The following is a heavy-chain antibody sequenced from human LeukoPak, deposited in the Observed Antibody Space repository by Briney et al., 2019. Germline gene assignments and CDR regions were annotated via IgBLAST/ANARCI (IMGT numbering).Heavy chain of an antibody. CDR2: ISYDGSNK. V-gene: IGHV3-30-3*01. J-gene: IGHJ4*02. D-gene: IGHD6-13*01. CDR1: GFTFSSYA. CDR3: ASVAAAGMDDY. Sequence: GGSLRLSCAASGFTFSSYAMPWVRQAPGKGLEWVAVISYDGSNKYYADSVKGRFTISRDNSKNTLYLQMNSLRAEDTAVYYCASVAAAGMDDYWGQGTLVTVSS.